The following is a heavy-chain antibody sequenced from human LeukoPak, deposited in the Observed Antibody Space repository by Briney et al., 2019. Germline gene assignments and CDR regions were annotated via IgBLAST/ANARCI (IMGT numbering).Heavy chain of an antibody. CDR2: ISHDGGNK. J-gene: IGHJ4*02. V-gene: IGHV3-7*01. D-gene: IGHD4-11*01. CDR3: AKDDSS. Sequence: GGSLRLSCAASGFTFSNSWMTWVRQAPGKGLEWVASISHDGGNKQYAESIKGRLTISRDNVKNSLYLEINSLRADDTPIYYCAKDDSSRGQGTLVTVSA. CDR1: GFTFSNSW.